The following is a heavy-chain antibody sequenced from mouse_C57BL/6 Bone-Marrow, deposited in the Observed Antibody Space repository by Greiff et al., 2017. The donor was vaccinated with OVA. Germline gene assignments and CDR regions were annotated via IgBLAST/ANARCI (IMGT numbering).Heavy chain of an antibody. CDR3: ARDTDYGHFDY. Sequence: EVNVVESGGGLVKPGGSLKLSCAASGFTFSSYAMSWVRQTPEKRLEWVATISDGGSYTYYPDNVKGRFTISRDNAKNNLYLQMSHLKSEDTAMYYCARDTDYGHFDYWGQGTTLTVSS. J-gene: IGHJ2*01. V-gene: IGHV5-4*01. CDR2: ISDGGSYT. CDR1: GFTFSSYA. D-gene: IGHD2-4*01.